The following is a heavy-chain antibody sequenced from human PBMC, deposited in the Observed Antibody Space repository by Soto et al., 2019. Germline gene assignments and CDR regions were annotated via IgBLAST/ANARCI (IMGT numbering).Heavy chain of an antibody. CDR1: GYTFTGYY. V-gene: IGHV1-2*04. CDR3: ARGPVTSEVFCDY. CDR2: INPNSGGT. J-gene: IGHJ4*02. D-gene: IGHD4-17*01. Sequence: ASVKVSCKASGYTFTGYYMHWVRQAPGQGLEWMGWINPNSGGTNYAQKFQGWVTMTRDTSISTAYMELSSLRSEDTAVYYCARGPVTSEVFCDYWGQGTLVTVSS.